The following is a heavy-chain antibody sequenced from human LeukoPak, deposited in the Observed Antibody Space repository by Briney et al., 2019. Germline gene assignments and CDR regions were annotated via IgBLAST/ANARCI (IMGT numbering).Heavy chain of an antibody. J-gene: IGHJ6*03. D-gene: IGHD1-14*01. V-gene: IGHV4-39*07. CDR3: ARGTAYMDV. CDR1: GGSISSNTYY. Sequence: ASETLSLTCTVSGGSISSNTYYWGWIRQPPGKGLEWIGTIYYSGGTYYNPSLKSRVTISVDTSKNQFSLKLSSVTAADTAVYYCARGTAYMDVWGKGTTVTVSS. CDR2: IYYSGGT.